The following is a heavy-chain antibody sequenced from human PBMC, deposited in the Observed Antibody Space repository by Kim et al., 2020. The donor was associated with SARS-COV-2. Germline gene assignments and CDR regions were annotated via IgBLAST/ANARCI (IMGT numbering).Heavy chain of an antibody. CDR3: ARVGSGWPEDYYFDY. CDR1: GGTFSSYA. D-gene: IGHD6-19*01. Sequence: SVKVSCKASGGTFSSYAISWVRQAPGQGLEWMGGIIPIFGTANYAQKFQGRVTITADESTSTAYMELSSLRSEDTAVYYCARVGSGWPEDYYFDYWGQGTLVTVSS. V-gene: IGHV1-69*13. CDR2: IIPIFGTA. J-gene: IGHJ4*02.